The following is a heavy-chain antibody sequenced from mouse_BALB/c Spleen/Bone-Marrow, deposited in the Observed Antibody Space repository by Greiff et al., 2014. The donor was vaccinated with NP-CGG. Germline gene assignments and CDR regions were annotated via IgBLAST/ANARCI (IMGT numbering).Heavy chain of an antibody. CDR3: AREGYDHAMDY. CDR1: GFSLTIYG. Sequence: QVQLQESGPGLVAPSQSLYLTCTVSGFSLTIYGLHWVRQPPGKGLEWLGVSWGGGSTSYNSALLSRLTISKDISKSQVFLKMNSLQTDDTAMYYCAREGYDHAMDYWGQGTSVTVSS. V-gene: IGHV2-9*02. D-gene: IGHD2-14*01. CDR2: SWGGGST. J-gene: IGHJ4*01.